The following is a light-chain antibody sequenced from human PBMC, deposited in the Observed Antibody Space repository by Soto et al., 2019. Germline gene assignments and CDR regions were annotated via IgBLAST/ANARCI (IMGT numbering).Light chain of an antibody. CDR2: DAS. Sequence: EIVLTQSPATLSLSPGERATLSCRASQSVSSYLAWYQQKPGQAPRLLIYDASNRATGIPARFSGSGSGTDFTLTIRSLETEDFAIYYCQQRDSWPLTFGGGTKVDIK. J-gene: IGKJ4*01. CDR3: QQRDSWPLT. V-gene: IGKV3-11*01. CDR1: QSVSSY.